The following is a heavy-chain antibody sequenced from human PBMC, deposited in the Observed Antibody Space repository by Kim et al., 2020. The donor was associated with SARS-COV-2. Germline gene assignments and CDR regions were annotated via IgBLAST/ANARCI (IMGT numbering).Heavy chain of an antibody. CDR2: ISAYNGNT. CDR1: GYTFTSYG. D-gene: IGHD3-16*02. J-gene: IGHJ3*02. V-gene: IGHV1-18*01. Sequence: ASVKVSCKASGYTFTSYGISWVRQAPGQGLEWMGWISAYNGNTNYAQKLQGRVTMTTDTSTSTAYMELRSLRSDDTAVYYCARGGFMITFGGVIAVYAFDIWGQETMVTGSS. CDR3: ARGGFMITFGGVIAVYAFDI.